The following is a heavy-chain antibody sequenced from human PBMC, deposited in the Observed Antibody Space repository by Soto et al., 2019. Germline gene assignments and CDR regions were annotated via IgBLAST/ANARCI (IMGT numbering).Heavy chain of an antibody. J-gene: IGHJ4*02. CDR2: ISGSGGTT. CDR3: AKDLVQSSSSDIY. V-gene: IGHV3-23*01. CDR1: GFTFSSYA. D-gene: IGHD6-6*01. Sequence: GGSLRLSCAASGFTFSSYAMSWVRQAPGKGLEWVSAISGSGGTTYYADSVKGRFTISRHNSKNTLYLQMNSLRAEDTAVYYCAKDLVQSSSSDIYWGQGTLVTVSS.